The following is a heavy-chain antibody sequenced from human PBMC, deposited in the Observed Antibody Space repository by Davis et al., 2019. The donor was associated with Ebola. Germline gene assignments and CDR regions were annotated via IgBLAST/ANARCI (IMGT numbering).Heavy chain of an antibody. CDR1: GGSISSSSYY. J-gene: IGHJ4*02. CDR2: IYYSGST. CDR3: ARQAAAALDGLI. V-gene: IGHV4-39*01. Sequence: MPSETLSLTCTVSGGSISSSSYYWDWIRQPPGKGLEWIGSIYYSGSTYYNPSLKSRVTISVDTSKNQFSLKLSSVTAADTAVYYCARQAAAALDGLIWGQGTLVTVSS. D-gene: IGHD6-13*01.